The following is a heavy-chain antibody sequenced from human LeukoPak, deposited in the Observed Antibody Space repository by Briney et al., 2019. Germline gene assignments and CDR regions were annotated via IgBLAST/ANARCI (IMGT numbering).Heavy chain of an antibody. CDR2: ISSDGGST. CDR3: ARGRQGAKTRYFDL. D-gene: IGHD1-26*01. Sequence: GGSLRLSCAASGIIFSNYAMHWVRQGPGKGLECISTISSDGGSTYYANPVKGRFTISRDNSKNTLYLQMGSLRAEDMAVYYCARGRQGAKTRYFDLWGRGTRVTVSS. V-gene: IGHV3-64*01. CDR1: GIIFSNYA. J-gene: IGHJ2*01.